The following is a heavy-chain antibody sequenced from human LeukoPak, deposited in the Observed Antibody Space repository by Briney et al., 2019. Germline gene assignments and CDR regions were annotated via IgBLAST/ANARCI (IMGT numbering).Heavy chain of an antibody. CDR1: GFTFSSYE. J-gene: IGHJ4*02. CDR2: ISSSGSTI. CDR3: ARDAQSIAAEIDY. V-gene: IGHV3-48*03. Sequence: PGGSLRHSCAASGFTFSSYEMNWVRQAPGKGLEWISYISSSGSTIYYADSVKGRFTFSRDNAKNSLYLQMNSLRAEDTAVYYCARDAQSIAAEIDYWGQGTLVTVSS. D-gene: IGHD6-13*01.